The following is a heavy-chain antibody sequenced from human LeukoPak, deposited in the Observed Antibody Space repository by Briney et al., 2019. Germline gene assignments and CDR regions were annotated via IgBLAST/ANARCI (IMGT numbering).Heavy chain of an antibody. CDR3: ARDREYYYDSDFDY. CDR2: IKQDGSEK. V-gene: IGHV3-7*01. Sequence: GGSLRLSCAASGFTFSSYWMCWVRQAPGKGLEWVANIKQDGSEKYYVDSVKGRFTISRDNAKNSLYLQMNSLRAEDTAVYYCARDREYYYDSDFDYWGQGTLVTVSS. J-gene: IGHJ4*02. D-gene: IGHD3-22*01. CDR1: GFTFSSYW.